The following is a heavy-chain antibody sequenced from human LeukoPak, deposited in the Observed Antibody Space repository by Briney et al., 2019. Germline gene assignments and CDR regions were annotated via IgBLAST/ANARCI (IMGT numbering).Heavy chain of an antibody. Sequence: PGGSLRLSCAASGFTFSSYSMSWVRQAPGKGLEWVSSISSSSSYIYYADSVKGRFTISRDNAKNSLYLQMNSLRAEDSAVYYCARDSGYGIAFDYWGQGTLVTVSS. J-gene: IGHJ4*02. CDR1: GFTFSSYS. CDR2: ISSSSSYI. V-gene: IGHV3-21*01. D-gene: IGHD5-12*01. CDR3: ARDSGYGIAFDY.